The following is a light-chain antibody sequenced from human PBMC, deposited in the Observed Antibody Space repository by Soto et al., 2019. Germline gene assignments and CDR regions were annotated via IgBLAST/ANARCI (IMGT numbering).Light chain of an antibody. CDR2: GAS. Sequence: EIVLTQSPGTLSLSPGERATLSCRASQSVSSSYLAWYQQKPGQAPRLLIYGASSRATGIPDRFGGSGSGTDFTLTISRLDPEYFAVYYCPQYVSSQTFGHGTKVEIK. J-gene: IGKJ1*01. V-gene: IGKV3-20*01. CDR3: PQYVSSQT. CDR1: QSVSSSY.